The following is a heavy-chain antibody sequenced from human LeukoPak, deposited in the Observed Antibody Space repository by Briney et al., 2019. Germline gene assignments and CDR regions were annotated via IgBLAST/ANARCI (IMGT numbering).Heavy chain of an antibody. Sequence: SETLSLTCTVSGGSISSYYWSWIRQLPGKGLEWIGYIYYSGSTNYNPSLKSRVTISVDTSKNQFSLKLSSVTAADTAVYYCARTTVVTPSGMDVWGQGTTVTVSS. V-gene: IGHV4-59*01. CDR3: ARTTVVTPSGMDV. D-gene: IGHD4-23*01. J-gene: IGHJ6*02. CDR1: GGSISSYY. CDR2: IYYSGST.